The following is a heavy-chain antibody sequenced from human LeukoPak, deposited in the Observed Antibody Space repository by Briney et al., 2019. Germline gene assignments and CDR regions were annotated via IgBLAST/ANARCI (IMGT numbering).Heavy chain of an antibody. J-gene: IGHJ5*02. D-gene: IGHD6-13*01. V-gene: IGHV4-39*01. CDR1: GGSISGSSYY. CDR2: IYYSGST. CDR3: ARRLSSPDGGNWFDP. Sequence: PSETLSLTCTVSGGSISGSSYYWGWIRQPPGKGLEWIGSIYYSGSTYYNPSLKSRVTISVDTSKNQFSLKLSSVTAADTAVYYCARRLSSPDGGNWFDPWGQGTLVTVSS.